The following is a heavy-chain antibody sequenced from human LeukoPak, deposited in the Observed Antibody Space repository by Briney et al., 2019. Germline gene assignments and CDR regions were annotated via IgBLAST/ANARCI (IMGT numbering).Heavy chain of an antibody. D-gene: IGHD5-24*01. CDR2: ISYDGSNK. V-gene: IGHV3-30-3*01. CDR1: GFTFSSYA. Sequence: TGGSLGLSCAASGFTFSSYAMHWVRQAPGRGLEWVAVISYDGSNKYYADSVKGRFTISRDNSKNTLYLQMNSLRAEDTAVYYCAREDWDGYNPDYWGQGTLVTVSS. J-gene: IGHJ4*02. CDR3: AREDWDGYNPDY.